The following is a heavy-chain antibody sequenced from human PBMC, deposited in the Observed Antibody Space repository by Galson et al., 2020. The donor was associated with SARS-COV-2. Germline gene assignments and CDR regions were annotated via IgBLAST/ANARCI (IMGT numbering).Heavy chain of an antibody. D-gene: IGHD5-12*01. CDR1: GYTFKHYY. V-gene: IGHV1-2*02. CDR3: ARGRIEDIGFFFDY. CDR2: INPNNGGS. Sequence: SVKVSCKASGYTFKHYYVQWVRQAPGQGLEWMAWINPNNGGSNYAQKFQGRVTVTSDTSINTVYMDLSSLISGDTAVYFCARGRIEDIGFFFDYWGQGTLVTVSS. J-gene: IGHJ4*02.